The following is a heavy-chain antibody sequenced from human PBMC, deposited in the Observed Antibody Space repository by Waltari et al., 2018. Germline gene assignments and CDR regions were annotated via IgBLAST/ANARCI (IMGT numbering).Heavy chain of an antibody. D-gene: IGHD1-1*01. J-gene: IGHJ4*02. V-gene: IGHV3-73*01. CDR3: TTGIVELESERAAF. CDR1: GVTIGGTA. CDR2: VRSKHNNFAT. Sequence: EVQVVESGGGFIQTGESLRLSCVASGVTIGGTAMEWVRQSPGKGLQGIGRVRSKHNNFATVYAESMRGRSMVSRNASMNTADLQIDNVTPDDTAVYYCTTGIVELESERAAFWGRGVLVTVTS.